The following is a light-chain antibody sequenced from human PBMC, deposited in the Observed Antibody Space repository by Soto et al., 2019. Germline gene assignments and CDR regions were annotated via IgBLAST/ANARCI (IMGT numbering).Light chain of an antibody. V-gene: IGKV3-20*01. Sequence: EIVLTQSPGTLSLSPGERATLSCRASQSVSSSYLAWYQQKLGQAPRLLTYGASSRATGIPDRFSGSGSGTDFTLTISRLEPEDFAVYYCQQYGSSLFTFGPGTKVDI. J-gene: IGKJ3*01. CDR1: QSVSSSY. CDR2: GAS. CDR3: QQYGSSLFT.